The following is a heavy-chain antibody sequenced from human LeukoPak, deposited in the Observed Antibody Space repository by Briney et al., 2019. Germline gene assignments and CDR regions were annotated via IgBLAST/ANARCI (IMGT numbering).Heavy chain of an antibody. CDR2: IKHDGSEK. J-gene: IGHJ3*02. CDR3: ARWGQLLFRGDVDAFDI. D-gene: IGHD2-21*01. Sequence: GGSLRLSCEASGFTFSNYWMNWVCQAPGKGLEWVANIKHDGSEKYYVDSVRGRFTISRDNAKNSLYLQMNSLRAEDTAVYYCARWGQLLFRGDVDAFDIWGQGTMVTVSS. CDR1: GFTFSNYW. V-gene: IGHV3-7*01.